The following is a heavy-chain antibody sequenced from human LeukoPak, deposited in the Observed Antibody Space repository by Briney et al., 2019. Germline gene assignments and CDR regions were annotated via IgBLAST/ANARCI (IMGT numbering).Heavy chain of an antibody. Sequence: GSLRLSCAASGFSISSYWMHWVRQVPGKGLVWVSRISPDGSTTGYADSVKGRFTASRDNARNTLYLQINSLRAEDSAVYYCTRDRTAITLSELWGQGTRVTVSS. D-gene: IGHD1/OR15-1a*01. CDR3: TRDRTAITLSEL. J-gene: IGHJ4*02. CDR1: GFSISSYW. CDR2: ISPDGSTT. V-gene: IGHV3-74*01.